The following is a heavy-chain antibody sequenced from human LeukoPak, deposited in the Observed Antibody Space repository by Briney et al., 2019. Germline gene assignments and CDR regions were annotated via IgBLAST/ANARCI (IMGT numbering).Heavy chain of an antibody. D-gene: IGHD3-10*01. J-gene: IGHJ5*02. CDR2: FDPEDGET. V-gene: IGHV1-24*01. CDR3: GTALLHGPIYGSGSYYGT. CDR1: GYTLTELS. Sequence: ASVKLSCKVSGYTLTELSMHWVRQAPGNGLGRVGGFDPEDGETIYAQKFQGRVTMTEDTSTDTAYMELSSLRSEDTAVYYCGTALLHGPIYGSGSYYGTWGQGTLVTVSS.